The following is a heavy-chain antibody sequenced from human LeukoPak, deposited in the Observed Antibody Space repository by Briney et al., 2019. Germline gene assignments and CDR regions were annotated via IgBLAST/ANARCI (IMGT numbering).Heavy chain of an antibody. D-gene: IGHD4-17*01. V-gene: IGHV3-23*01. CDR2: ISGSGGSP. CDR3: ATPTTVTTNI. CDR1: GFTFSSYA. Sequence: GGSLRLSCAASGFTFSSYAMSWVRQAPGKGLEWVSSISGSGGSPYYAGSVKGRFTISRDNSKNTLYLQMNSLRAEDTAVYYCATPTTVTTNILGQGTMVTVSS. J-gene: IGHJ3*02.